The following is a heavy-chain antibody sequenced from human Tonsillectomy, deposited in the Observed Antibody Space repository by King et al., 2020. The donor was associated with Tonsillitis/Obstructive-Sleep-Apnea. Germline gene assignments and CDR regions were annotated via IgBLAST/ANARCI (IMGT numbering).Heavy chain of an antibody. V-gene: IGHV3-30*10. Sequence: VQLVESGGGVVQPGRSLRLSCAASGFNFSNYAIHWVRQAPGKGLEWVAVMSYNGTNKYYTDSVKGRFTISRDNSKNTVYLQMNSLRAEDTAVYFCARVLRSSGWSYAFDIWGHGTMVTVSS. D-gene: IGHD6-19*01. CDR3: ARVLRSSGWSYAFDI. J-gene: IGHJ3*02. CDR2: MSYNGTNK. CDR1: GFNFSNYA.